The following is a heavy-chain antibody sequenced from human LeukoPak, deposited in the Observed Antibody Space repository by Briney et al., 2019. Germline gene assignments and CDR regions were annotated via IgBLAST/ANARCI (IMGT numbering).Heavy chain of an antibody. D-gene: IGHD1-26*01. V-gene: IGHV4-59*01. J-gene: IGHJ5*01. CDR3: ARASGSYWWFDS. CDR2: IYYSGST. Sequence: SETLSLTCTVSGGSISGYYWSWIRQPPGKGLEYIGYIYYSGSTNYNPSLKSRVTISVDTSKNQFSLKLNSVTAADTAVYYCARASGSYWWFDSWGQGTLVTVSS. CDR1: GGSISGYY.